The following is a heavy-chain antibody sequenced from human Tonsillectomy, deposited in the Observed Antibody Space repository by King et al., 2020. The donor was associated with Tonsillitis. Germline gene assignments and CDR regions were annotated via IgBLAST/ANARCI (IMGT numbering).Heavy chain of an antibody. CDR2: IDPSDSYT. V-gene: IGHV5-10-1*01. J-gene: IGHJ6*02. CDR3: ARRETTGNYYYGLDV. Sequence: QLVQSGAEVKKPGESLRISCKGSGYSFTSYWIIWVRQMPGKGLEWMGRIDPSDSYTNYSPSFQGHVTISADKSISTAYLQWSSLKASDTAMYYCARRETTGNYYYGLDVWGQGTTVTVSS. D-gene: IGHD1-1*01. CDR1: GYSFTSYW.